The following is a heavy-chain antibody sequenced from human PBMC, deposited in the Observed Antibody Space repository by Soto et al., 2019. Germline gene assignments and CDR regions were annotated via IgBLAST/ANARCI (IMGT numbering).Heavy chain of an antibody. CDR3: AKDRAVIVPSSTSYFHYYGMDV. Sequence: VQLVESGGALVQPGRSLRLSCAASGFNLDDFTMHWVRHAPGKGLEWVSGVGWNGGKIVYADSVKGRFTVSRDNTKNCLYLEMHSLRPEDTAIYYCAKDRAVIVPSSTSYFHYYGMDVWGQGTTVTVS. D-gene: IGHD3-22*01. CDR2: VGWNGGKI. V-gene: IGHV3-9*01. J-gene: IGHJ6*02. CDR1: GFNLDDFT.